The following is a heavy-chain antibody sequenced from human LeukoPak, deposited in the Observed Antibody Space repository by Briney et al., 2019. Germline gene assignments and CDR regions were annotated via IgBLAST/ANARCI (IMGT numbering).Heavy chain of an antibody. CDR2: IYYSGST. CDR3: ARHNAGYNPHRYMDV. V-gene: IGHV4-39*01. J-gene: IGHJ6*03. CDR1: GGSISSSSYY. D-gene: IGHD5-24*01. Sequence: SETLSLTCTVSGGSISSSSYYWGWIRQPPGKGLEWIGSIYYSGSTYYNPSLKSRVTISVDTSKNHFSLKLSSVTAADTAVYYSARHNAGYNPHRYMDVWGKGTTVTVSS.